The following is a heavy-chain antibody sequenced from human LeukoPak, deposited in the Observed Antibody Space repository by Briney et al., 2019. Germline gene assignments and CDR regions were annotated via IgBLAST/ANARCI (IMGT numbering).Heavy chain of an antibody. D-gene: IGHD2-21*01. J-gene: IGHJ3*02. Sequence: SETLSLTCTVSGGSISSGGYYWSWIRQPPGKGLEWIGYIYHSGSTYYNSSLKSRVTISVDRSKNQFSLKLSSVTAADTAVYYCAREPVFYSLAIMQPIWGQGTMVTVSS. CDR1: GGSISSGGYY. V-gene: IGHV4-30-2*01. CDR3: AREPVFYSLAIMQPI. CDR2: IYHSGST.